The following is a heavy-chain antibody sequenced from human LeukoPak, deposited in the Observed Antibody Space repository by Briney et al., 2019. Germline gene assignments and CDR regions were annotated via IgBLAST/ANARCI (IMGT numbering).Heavy chain of an antibody. Sequence: GGSLRLSCAASGFTFSSYAMSWVRQAPGKGLEWVSAISGSGGSTYYADSVKGRFTISRDNSKNTLYLQMNSLRAEDTAVYYCAKDQSYGSGNYNPFDYWGQGTLVTVSS. D-gene: IGHD3-10*01. CDR1: GFTFSSYA. CDR3: AKDQSYGSGNYNPFDY. J-gene: IGHJ4*02. CDR2: ISGSGGST. V-gene: IGHV3-23*01.